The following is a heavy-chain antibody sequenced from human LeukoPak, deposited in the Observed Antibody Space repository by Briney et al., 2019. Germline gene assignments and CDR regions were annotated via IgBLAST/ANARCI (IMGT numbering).Heavy chain of an antibody. J-gene: IGHJ6*03. V-gene: IGHV5-51*01. CDR2: IYPGDSDT. D-gene: IGHD3-10*01. CDR3: ARRSYSSRYYYMDV. Sequence: HGESLKISCKGSGYSFTSYWIGWVRQMPGKGLEWMGIIYPGDSDTRYSPSFQGPVPISADKSISTAYLQWSSLKASDTAMYYCARRSYSSRYYYMDVWGKGTTVTVSS. CDR1: GYSFTSYW.